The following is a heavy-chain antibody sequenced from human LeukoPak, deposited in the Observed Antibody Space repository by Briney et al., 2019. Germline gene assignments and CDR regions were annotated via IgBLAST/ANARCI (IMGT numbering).Heavy chain of an antibody. CDR1: GFTFDAYA. V-gene: IGHV3-43*02. Sequence: GGSLRLSCAASGFTFDAYAMHWVRHAPGKGLEWVSLISGDGGSTYYADSVKGRFTISRDNSKNTLYLQMNSLRAEDTALYFCANEVRPNDYWGRGTLVTVSS. CDR3: ANEVRPNDY. CDR2: ISGDGGST. J-gene: IGHJ4*02. D-gene: IGHD4/OR15-4a*01.